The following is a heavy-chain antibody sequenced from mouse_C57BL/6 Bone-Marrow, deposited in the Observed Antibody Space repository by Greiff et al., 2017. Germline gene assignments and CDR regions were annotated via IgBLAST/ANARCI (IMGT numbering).Heavy chain of an antibody. CDR1: GYTFTDYY. CDR2: INPNNGGT. V-gene: IGHV1-26*01. D-gene: IGHD2-3*01. Sequence: EVQVQQSGPELVKPGASVKISCKASGYTFTDYYMNWVKQSHGKSLEWIGDINPNNGGTSYNQKFKGKATLTVDKSSSTAYMELRSLTSEDSAVYYCARDGYWYFDVWGTGTTVTVSS. CDR3: ARDGYWYFDV. J-gene: IGHJ1*03.